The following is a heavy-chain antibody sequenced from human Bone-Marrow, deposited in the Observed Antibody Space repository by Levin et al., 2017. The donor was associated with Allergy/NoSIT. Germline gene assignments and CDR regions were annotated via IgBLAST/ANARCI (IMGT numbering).Heavy chain of an antibody. V-gene: IGHV1-18*01. Sequence: ASVKVSCKASGYTFTSYGISWVRQAPGQGLEWMGWISAYNGNTNYAQKLQGRVTMTTDTSTSTAYMELRSLRSDDTAVYYCARTYCSSTSCYAGYFDYWGQGTLVTVSS. CDR1: GYTFTSYG. CDR3: ARTYCSSTSCYAGYFDY. CDR2: ISAYNGNT. J-gene: IGHJ4*02. D-gene: IGHD2-2*01.